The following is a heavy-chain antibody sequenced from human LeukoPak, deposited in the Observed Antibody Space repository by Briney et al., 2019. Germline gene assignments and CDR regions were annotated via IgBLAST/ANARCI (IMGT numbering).Heavy chain of an antibody. J-gene: IGHJ6*03. D-gene: IGHD1-7*01. CDR1: GFTVSNNY. Sequence: GGSLRLSCAASGFTVSNNYMSWVRQAPGKGLEWVSVIYSGGNTYYADSVKGRFTISRDNSKNTLYVQMNSLRAEDTAVYYCARAPRVPRELPLYYYYYMDVWGKGTTVTISS. CDR3: ARAPRVPRELPLYYYYYMDV. CDR2: IYSGGNT. V-gene: IGHV3-66*02.